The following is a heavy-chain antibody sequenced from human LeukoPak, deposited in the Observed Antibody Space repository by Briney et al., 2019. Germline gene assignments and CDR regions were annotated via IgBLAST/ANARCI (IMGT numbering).Heavy chain of an antibody. J-gene: IGHJ5*02. D-gene: IGHD6-13*01. V-gene: IGHV1-2*02. CDR1: GYTFTGYY. CDR3: ARGSGYSSSWYYINWFDP. Sequence: ASVKVSCKASGYTFTGYYMHWVRQAPGQGLEWMGWINPNSGGTNYAQKFQGRVTMTRDTSISTAYMELSRLRSDDTAVYYCARGSGYSSSWYYINWFDPWGQGTLVTVSS. CDR2: INPNSGGT.